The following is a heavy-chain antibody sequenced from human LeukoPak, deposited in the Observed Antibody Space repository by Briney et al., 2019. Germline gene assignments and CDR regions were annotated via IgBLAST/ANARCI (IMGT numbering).Heavy chain of an antibody. J-gene: IGHJ4*02. CDR2: IWYDGSNK. Sequence: GGSLRPSCAASGFTFSSYGMHWVRQAPGKGLEWVAVIWYDGSNKYYADSVKGRFTISRDNSKNTLYLQMNSLRAEDTAVYYCAKDDCSSTSCYTDCWGQGTLVTVSS. CDR3: AKDDCSSTSCYTDC. CDR1: GFTFSSYG. V-gene: IGHV3-33*06. D-gene: IGHD2-2*02.